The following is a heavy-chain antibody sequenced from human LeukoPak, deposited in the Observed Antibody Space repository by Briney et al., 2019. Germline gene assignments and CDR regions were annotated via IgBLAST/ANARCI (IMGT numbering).Heavy chain of an antibody. CDR2: FDPEDGET. D-gene: IGHD6-6*01. J-gene: IGHJ6*03. CDR1: GYTLTELS. Sequence: GASVKVSCKVSGYTLTELSMHWVRQAPGKGLGWMGGFDPEDGETIYAQKFQGRVTMTEDTSTDTAYMELSSLRSEDTAVYYCATSPLSSSSNYYYYYYMDVWGKGTTVTVSS. V-gene: IGHV1-24*01. CDR3: ATSPLSSSSNYYYYYYMDV.